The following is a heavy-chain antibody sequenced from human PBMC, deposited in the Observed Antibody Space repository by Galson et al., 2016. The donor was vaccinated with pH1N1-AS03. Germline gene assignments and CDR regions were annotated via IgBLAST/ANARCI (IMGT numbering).Heavy chain of an antibody. CDR3: AKGHYGMDV. J-gene: IGHJ6*02. CDR1: GYMFTHHY. CDR2: INSNNGDT. V-gene: IGHV1-2*02. Sequence: SVKVSCKAFGYMFTHHYIYWARQAPGQGPEWMGWINSNNGDTHYVQKFQGRVTMTRDTSITTAYMELSRLTSDDTAVYYCAKGHYGMDVWGQGTTVTVSS.